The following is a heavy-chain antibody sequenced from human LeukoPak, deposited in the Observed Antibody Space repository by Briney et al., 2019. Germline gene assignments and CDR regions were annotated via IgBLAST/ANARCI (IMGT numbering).Heavy chain of an antibody. V-gene: IGHV3-9*01. CDR3: AKGSYCSGGSCYSIAYFDY. CDR1: GFTFDDYA. CDR2: ISWNSGSI. D-gene: IGHD2-15*01. J-gene: IGHJ4*02. Sequence: PGRSLRLSCAASGFTFDDYAMHWVRQAPGKGLEWVSGISWNSGSIVYADSVKGRFTISRDNAKNSLYLQMNSLRAEDTALYYCAKGSYCSGGSCYSIAYFDYWGQGTLVTVSS.